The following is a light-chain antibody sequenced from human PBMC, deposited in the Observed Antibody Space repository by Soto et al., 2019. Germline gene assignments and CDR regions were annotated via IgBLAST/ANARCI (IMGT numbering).Light chain of an antibody. Sequence: DIQMTQSPSSLSGSVGDRLTVTCQASQDISNYLNWYQQKPGKAPKLLIYDASNLETGVPSRFSGSGSGTDFTLTISSLQPEDFATYYCQQSYSTPITFGQGTRLEIK. CDR2: DAS. CDR1: QDISNY. J-gene: IGKJ5*01. V-gene: IGKV1-39*01. CDR3: QQSYSTPIT.